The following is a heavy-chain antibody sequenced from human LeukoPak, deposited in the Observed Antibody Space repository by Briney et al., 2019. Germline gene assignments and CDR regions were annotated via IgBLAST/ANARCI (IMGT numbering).Heavy chain of an antibody. V-gene: IGHV4-61*02. J-gene: IGHJ4*02. CDR1: GGSISSGSYY. CDR2: IYTSGST. D-gene: IGHD5-18*01. Sequence: PSQTLSLTCTVSGGSISSGSYYWSWIRQPAGKGLEWIGRIYTSGSTNYNPSLKSRVPISVDTSKNQFSLKLSSVTAADTAVYYCARDGGYSYGYVDFDYWGQGTLVTVSS. CDR3: ARDGGYSYGYVDFDY.